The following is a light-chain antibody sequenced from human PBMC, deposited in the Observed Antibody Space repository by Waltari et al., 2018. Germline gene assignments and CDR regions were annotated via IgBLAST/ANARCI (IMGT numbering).Light chain of an antibody. CDR1: QSVSSTY. Sequence: EIVLTQSPATLSLSLGERATLSCGASQSVSSTYLAWYQHKPGLAPRLLIYDTSRRATGIPDRFSGSGSGTDFTLTISRLEPEDFAVYYCQQYGESPPLTFGGGTKVEIK. J-gene: IGKJ4*01. V-gene: IGKV3D-20*01. CDR2: DTS. CDR3: QQYGESPPLT.